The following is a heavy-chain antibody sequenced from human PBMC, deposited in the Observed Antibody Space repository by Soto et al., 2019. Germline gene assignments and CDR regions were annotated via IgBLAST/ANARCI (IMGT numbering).Heavy chain of an antibody. V-gene: IGHV3-23*01. D-gene: IGHD4-17*01. J-gene: IGHJ4*02. CDR1: GFTFTGYT. CDR3: AKGVTTNL. Sequence: EVQLLESGGGLVQPGGSLRLSCAASGFTFTGYTMSWVRQAPGKGLEWVSAIDVSGGTTYYADSVKGRFTISRDNSKNTIHLQMNSLRGDDTAIYFCAKGVTTNLWGQGTLVTVAS. CDR2: IDVSGGTT.